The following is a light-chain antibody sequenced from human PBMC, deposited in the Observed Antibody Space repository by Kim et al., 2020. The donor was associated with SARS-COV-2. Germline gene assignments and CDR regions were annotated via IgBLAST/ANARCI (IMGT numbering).Light chain of an antibody. Sequence: SPGERATLSCRASQSVSSSYLAWYQQKPGQAPRLFIYGASNRATGIPDRFSGSGSGTDFTLTISRLEAEDFAVYYCQQYGRSSLTFGGGTKVDIK. CDR3: QQYGRSSLT. J-gene: IGKJ4*01. CDR2: GAS. CDR1: QSVSSSY. V-gene: IGKV3-20*01.